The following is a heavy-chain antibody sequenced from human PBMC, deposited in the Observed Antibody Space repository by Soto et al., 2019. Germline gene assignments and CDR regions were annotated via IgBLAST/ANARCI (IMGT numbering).Heavy chain of an antibody. V-gene: IGHV1-3*01. CDR2: INAGDGNT. Sequence: CKASGYTFSSYAMHWVRQAPGQRLEWLGWINAGDGNTKYSQNFQGRVTITRDPSASTAYMELSSLRSEDTAVYYCARGDIVVAMDVWGKGTTVTVSS. CDR3: ARGDIVVAMDV. CDR1: GYTFSSYA. D-gene: IGHD2-2*01. J-gene: IGHJ6*03.